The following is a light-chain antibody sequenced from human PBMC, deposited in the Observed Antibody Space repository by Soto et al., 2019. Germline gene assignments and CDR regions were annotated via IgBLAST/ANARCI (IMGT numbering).Light chain of an antibody. CDR1: QGISSL. V-gene: IGKV1-12*01. J-gene: IGKJ4*02. Sequence: DVQMTQSPSSVSASVGDRVTITCRASQGISSLLAWYQQKPGKAPNLLIHTASSLQSGVPSRFSGSISGTEFTLTISSLQPEDFATYYCQQANSSPLTFGGGTKVEIK. CDR2: TAS. CDR3: QQANSSPLT.